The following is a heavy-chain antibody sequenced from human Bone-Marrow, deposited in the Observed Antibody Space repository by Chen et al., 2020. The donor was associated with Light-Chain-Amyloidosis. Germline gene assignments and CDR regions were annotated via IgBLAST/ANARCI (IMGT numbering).Heavy chain of an antibody. D-gene: IGHD3-10*01. CDR2: IYYSGST. CDR1: GGSICSYY. V-gene: IGHV4-59*01. J-gene: IGHJ5*02. Sequence: VQLQESGPGLVKPSEPLSLTCTVSGGSICSYYWSWIRQPPGKGLEWIGYIYYSGSTNYNPSLKSRVTISVDTSKNQFSLKLSSVTAADTAVYYCARERYYGSGKGWFDPWGQGTLVTVSS. CDR3: ARERYYGSGKGWFDP.